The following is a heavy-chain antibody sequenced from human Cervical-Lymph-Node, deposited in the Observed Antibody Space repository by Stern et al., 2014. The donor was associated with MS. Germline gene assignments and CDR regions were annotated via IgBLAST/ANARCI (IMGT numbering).Heavy chain of an antibody. CDR3: AREGAVAGVYFDN. Sequence: VQLVESGGGVVKPGRSLRLSCAASGFTFSNYGMHWVRQAPGTGLEWVALMTDDGRNIDYADSVQGRFTISRDNSKNTLYMQMNSLRAEDTAVYYCAREGAVAGVYFDNWGQGTLVTVSS. CDR1: GFTFSNYG. D-gene: IGHD6-19*01. V-gene: IGHV3-30*04. J-gene: IGHJ4*02. CDR2: MTDDGRNI.